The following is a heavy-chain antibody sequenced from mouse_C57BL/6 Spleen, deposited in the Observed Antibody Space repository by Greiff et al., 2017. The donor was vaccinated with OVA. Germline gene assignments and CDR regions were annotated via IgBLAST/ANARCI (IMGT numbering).Heavy chain of an antibody. V-gene: IGHV5-4*01. CDR1: GFTFSSYA. Sequence: EVHLVESGGGLVKPGGSLKLSCAASGFTFSSYAMSWVRQTPEKRLEWVATISDGGSYTYYPDNVKGRFTISRDNAKNNLYLQMSHLKSEDTAMYYCARDYYGSSSGYAMDYWGQGTSVTVSS. J-gene: IGHJ4*01. CDR3: ARDYYGSSSGYAMDY. D-gene: IGHD1-1*01. CDR2: ISDGGSYT.